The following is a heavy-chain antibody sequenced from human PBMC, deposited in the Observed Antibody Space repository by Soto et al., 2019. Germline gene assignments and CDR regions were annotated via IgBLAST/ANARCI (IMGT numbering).Heavy chain of an antibody. CDR1: GFTFSNAW. CDR2: IKMKSEGATR. J-gene: IGHJ6*02. Sequence: EVKLVESGGGLVTPGGSLRLSCAASGFTFSNAWMNWVRQAPGKGLEWVGLIKMKSEGATRHYAAPVNGRFTISRDDSKRTLYLQMSSLKTEGTAVYYCTTLGSHYYYHNFDVWGQGTTVTVSS. CDR3: TTLGSHYYYHNFDV. V-gene: IGHV3-15*07.